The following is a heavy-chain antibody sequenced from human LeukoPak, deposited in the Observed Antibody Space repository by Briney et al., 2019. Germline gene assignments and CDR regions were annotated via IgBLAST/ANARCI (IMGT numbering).Heavy chain of an antibody. D-gene: IGHD3-9*01. CDR2: INPNSGGT. Sequence: GASVKVSCKASGYTFTGYYMHWVRQAPGQGLEWMGWINPNSGGTNYAQKFQGRVTMTRDTSISTAYMELSSLRSEDTAVYYCARGWVLRYFDWLPATPGWFDPWGQGTLVTVSS. CDR3: ARGWVLRYFDWLPATPGWFDP. J-gene: IGHJ5*02. CDR1: GYTFTGYY. V-gene: IGHV1-2*02.